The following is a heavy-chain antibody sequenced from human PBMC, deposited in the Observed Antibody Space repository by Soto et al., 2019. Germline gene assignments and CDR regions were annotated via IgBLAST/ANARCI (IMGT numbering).Heavy chain of an antibody. V-gene: IGHV3-9*01. CDR1: GFTFANYA. CDR2: ISWNSRSI. Sequence: EVQLVKSGGGLVQPGRSLRLSCTASGFTFANYAMHWVRQTPGKGLEWVSGISWNSRSIDYADSVKGRFTISRDNAKNSLYLQMNSLRAEDTALYYCTKDMYSRSEDGMDVWGQGTTVTVSS. D-gene: IGHD6-13*01. CDR3: TKDMYSRSEDGMDV. J-gene: IGHJ6*02.